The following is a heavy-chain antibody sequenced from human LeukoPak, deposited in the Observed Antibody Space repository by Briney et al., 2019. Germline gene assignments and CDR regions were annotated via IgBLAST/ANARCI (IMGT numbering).Heavy chain of an antibody. Sequence: SETLSLTCTVSGGSVSSGSYYWSWIRQPPGKGLEWIGHIYYSGSTNYNPSLKSRVTISVDTSKNQFSLKLSSVTAADTAVYYCARGLGYCSSTSCYPYFDYWGQGTLVTVSS. CDR3: ARGLGYCSSTSCYPYFDY. D-gene: IGHD2-2*01. CDR1: GGSVSSGSYY. J-gene: IGHJ4*02. CDR2: IYYSGST. V-gene: IGHV4-61*01.